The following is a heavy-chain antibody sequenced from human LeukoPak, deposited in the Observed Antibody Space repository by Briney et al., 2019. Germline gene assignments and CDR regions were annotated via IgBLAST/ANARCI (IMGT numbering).Heavy chain of an antibody. V-gene: IGHV1-8*03. CDR1: GYTFTSYD. CDR2: MNPNSGNT. J-gene: IGHJ4*02. CDR3: ERGLDGSGYPDY. Sequence: ASVKVSCKASGYTFTSYDINWVRQATAQGLEWMGWMNPNSGNTGYAQKFQGRVTITRNTSISTAYMELRSLRSEDTDVYYCERGLDGSGYPDYWGQGTLVSVSS. D-gene: IGHD3-22*01.